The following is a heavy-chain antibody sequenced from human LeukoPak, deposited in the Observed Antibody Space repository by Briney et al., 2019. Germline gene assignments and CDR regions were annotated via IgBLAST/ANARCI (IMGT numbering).Heavy chain of an antibody. Sequence: SQTLSLTCAISGDSFSSNSVTWNWIRQSPSRGLEWLGRTYYRSTWYNDYAVSVRGRITVNPDTSKNQFSLQLNSVTPEDTAVYYCARTYDSRGGFDYWGQGTLVTVSS. D-gene: IGHD3-22*01. CDR2: TYYRSTWYN. CDR1: GDSFSSNSVT. CDR3: ARTYDSRGGFDY. V-gene: IGHV6-1*01. J-gene: IGHJ4*02.